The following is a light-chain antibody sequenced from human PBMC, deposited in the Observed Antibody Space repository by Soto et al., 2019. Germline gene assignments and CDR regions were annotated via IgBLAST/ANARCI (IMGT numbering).Light chain of an antibody. Sequence: AIRMAPSPSSLAASTGERVTITCGASQGISSYLAWYQQKPGKAPNLLIYGASTLQSGVPSRFSGSGSETDFTLTISSLQPEDFATYSCQQSYSTTWTFGQGTKVDNK. CDR3: QQSYSTTWT. V-gene: IGKV1-8*01. J-gene: IGKJ1*01. CDR1: QGISSY. CDR2: GAS.